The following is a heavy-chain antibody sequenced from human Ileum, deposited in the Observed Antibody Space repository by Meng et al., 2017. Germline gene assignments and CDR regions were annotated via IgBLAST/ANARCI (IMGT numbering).Heavy chain of an antibody. D-gene: IGHD6-6*01. CDR1: GGSIIGSTYY. Sequence: QLQLQESGPGLVKPSETLSLTCTLSGGSIIGSTYYWVWIRQPPGTGLEWIGSFYYPALASYNPSLKSRVTISADTSRNNFSLRLTSVTAADTAVYYCASRYSSSPGWFDPWGQGTLVTVSS. CDR2: FYYPALA. CDR3: ASRYSSSPGWFDP. J-gene: IGHJ5*02. V-gene: IGHV4-39*02.